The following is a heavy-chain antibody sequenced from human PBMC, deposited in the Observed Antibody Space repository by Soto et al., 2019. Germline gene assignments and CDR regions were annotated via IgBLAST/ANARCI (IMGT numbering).Heavy chain of an antibody. CDR2: IHTGGQSI. Sequence: PGGSLRLSCEASGFDFSRSEMNWVRQVPGKGLEWIAYIHTGGQSIYYADSVRNRFTISRDNAKSSLYLQMNSLRDEDTAVYYCAREQYDYDSSGYYDAFDIWGQGTMGTV. D-gene: IGHD3-22*01. J-gene: IGHJ3*02. CDR1: GFDFSRSE. CDR3: AREQYDYDSSGYYDAFDI. V-gene: IGHV3-48*03.